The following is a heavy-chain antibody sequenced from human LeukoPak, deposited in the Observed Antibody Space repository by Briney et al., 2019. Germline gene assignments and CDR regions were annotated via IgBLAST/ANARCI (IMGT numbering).Heavy chain of an antibody. CDR2: IYYSGST. V-gene: IGHV4-39*01. CDR1: GGSISRNTHY. D-gene: IGHD3-10*01. CDR3: ARRRRGSGSYSLYNWFDP. Sequence: SETLSLTCSVSGGSISRNTHYCGWIRQPPGKGLEWIGSIYYSGSTYYNPSLKSRVTISVDTSKNQFSLKLSSVTAADTAVYYCARRRRGSGSYSLYNWFDPWGQGTLVTVSS. J-gene: IGHJ5*02.